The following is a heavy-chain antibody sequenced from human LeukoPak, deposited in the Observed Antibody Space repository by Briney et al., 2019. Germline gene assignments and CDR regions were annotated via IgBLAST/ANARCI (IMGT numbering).Heavy chain of an antibody. CDR2: ISGSGGST. CDR3: AKGGFLEWLYEAFDI. D-gene: IGHD3-3*01. J-gene: IGHJ3*02. V-gene: IGHV3-23*01. Sequence: PGGSLRLSCAASGLTFSSYAMSWVRKAPGKGLEWVSAISGSGGSTYYADSVKGRFTISRDNSKNTLYLQMNSLRAEDTAVYYCAKGGFLEWLYEAFDIWGQGTMVTVSS. CDR1: GLTFSSYA.